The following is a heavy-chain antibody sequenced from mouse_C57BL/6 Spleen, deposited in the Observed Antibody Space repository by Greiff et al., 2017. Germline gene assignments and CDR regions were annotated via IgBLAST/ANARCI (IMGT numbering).Heavy chain of an antibody. CDR3: ARRDYYARTT. CDR1: GYAFSSSW. CDR2: IYPGDGDT. J-gene: IGHJ4*01. Sequence: QVQLQQSGPELVKPGASVKISCKASGYAFSSSWMNWVKQRPGKGLEWIGRIYPGDGDTNYNGKFKGKATLTADKSSSTAYMQLSSLTSEDSAVYFCARRDYYARTTGVKEPQSPSPQ. V-gene: IGHV1-82*01.